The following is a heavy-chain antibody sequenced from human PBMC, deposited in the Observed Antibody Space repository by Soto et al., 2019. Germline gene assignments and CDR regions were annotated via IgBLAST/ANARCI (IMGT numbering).Heavy chain of an antibody. V-gene: IGHV5-10-1*01. CDR1: GYSFAGYW. D-gene: IGHD3-22*01. J-gene: IGHJ4*02. CDR3: ARQIYDSDTGPNFQYYFDS. CDR2: IDPSYSQT. Sequence: PGESLKISCKGSGYSFAGYWITWVRQKPGKGLERMGRIDPSYSQTYYCPSFRGHVTISATKSITTVFLQWSSLRASDTAMYYCARQIYDSDTGPNFQYYFDSWGQGTPVTVSS.